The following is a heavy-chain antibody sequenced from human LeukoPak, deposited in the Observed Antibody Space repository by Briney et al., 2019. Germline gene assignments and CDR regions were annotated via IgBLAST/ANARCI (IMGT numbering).Heavy chain of an antibody. CDR1: GGSISRGSYY. Sequence: SETPSLTCTVSGGSISRGSYYWSWIRQPARKGLEWIGRIYTSGSTNYNPSLKSRVTISVDTSKNQFSLKLSSVTAADTAVYYCASPTTTYAFDIWGQGTMVTVSS. CDR3: ASPTTTYAFDI. CDR2: IYTSGST. J-gene: IGHJ3*02. V-gene: IGHV4-61*02. D-gene: IGHD4-17*01.